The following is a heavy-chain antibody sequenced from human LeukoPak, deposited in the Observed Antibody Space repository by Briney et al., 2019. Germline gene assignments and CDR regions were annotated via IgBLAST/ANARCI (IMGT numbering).Heavy chain of an antibody. CDR3: ASEGNYYGRWGDLQH. V-gene: IGHV1-18*01. J-gene: IGHJ1*01. D-gene: IGHD3-22*01. CDR1: GYSYTSHV. Sequence: GASVTVSCKASGYSYTSHVISWVRQAPGQGLEGMGWISADNGNTNYAQKFQGRVTMTTDTSTSTVYMELRSLRPDDTAVYFCASEGNYYGRWGDLQHWGQGTLVTVSS. CDR2: ISADNGNT.